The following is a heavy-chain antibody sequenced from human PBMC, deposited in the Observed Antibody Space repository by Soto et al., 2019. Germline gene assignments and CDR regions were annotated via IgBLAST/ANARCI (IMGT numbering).Heavy chain of an antibody. J-gene: IGHJ4*02. CDR3: ARGPLVVLNYFES. V-gene: IGHV1-69*02. CDR1: GGTFRNYP. CDR2: IFPLTDIP. Sequence: QVQLVQSGTEVKKPGSSVKVSCKASGGTFRNYPINWVRQAPGQGLEWMGSIFPLTDIPDYAQNFQARLTXTXDXPTSTAYMELSSLTSDDTAMYFCARGPLVVLNYFESWGQGTLVTVSS.